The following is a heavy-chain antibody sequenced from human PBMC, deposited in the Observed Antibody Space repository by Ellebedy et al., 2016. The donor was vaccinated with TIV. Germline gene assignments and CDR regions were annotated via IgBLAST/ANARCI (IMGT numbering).Heavy chain of an antibody. CDR2: INHSGST. CDR3: ARVASSGWGAFDI. Sequence: MPGGSLRLSCVVYGGSFSGYYWSWIRQPPGKGLEWIGEINHSGSTNYNPSLKSRVTISVDKSKNQFSQKLSSVTAADTAVYYCARVASSGWGAFDIWGQGTMVTVSS. CDR1: GGSFSGYY. V-gene: IGHV4-34*01. J-gene: IGHJ3*02. D-gene: IGHD6-19*01.